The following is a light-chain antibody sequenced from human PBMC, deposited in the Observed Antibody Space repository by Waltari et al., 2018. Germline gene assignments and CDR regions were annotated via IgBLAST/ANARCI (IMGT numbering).Light chain of an antibody. Sequence: QSALTQPPSASGSPGQSVTISCTGTSSAVGYYYFFSWYQQHPGKAPKLMISEVSKRPSGVPDRFSGSKSGNTASLTVSGLQAEDEADYYCSSYAGSDNLVFGGGTKLTVL. V-gene: IGLV2-8*01. CDR3: SSYAGSDNLV. J-gene: IGLJ2*01. CDR1: SSAVGYYYF. CDR2: EVS.